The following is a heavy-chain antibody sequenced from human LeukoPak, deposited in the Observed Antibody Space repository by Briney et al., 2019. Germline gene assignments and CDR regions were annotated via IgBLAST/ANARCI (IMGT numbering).Heavy chain of an antibody. Sequence: SETLSLTCSVSGGSIRSYYWSWIRQPPGKGLEWIGYIYYSGSTNYNPSLKSGVTISVDTSKNQFSLKLSSVTAADTAVYYCARVNYDSSGHSYYFDHWGQGALVTVSS. CDR3: ARVNYDSSGHSYYFDH. V-gene: IGHV4-59*01. CDR1: GGSIRSYY. J-gene: IGHJ4*02. D-gene: IGHD3-22*01. CDR2: IYYSGST.